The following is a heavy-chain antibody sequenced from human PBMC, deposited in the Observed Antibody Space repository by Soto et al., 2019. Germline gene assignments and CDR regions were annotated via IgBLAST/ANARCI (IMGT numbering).Heavy chain of an antibody. CDR3: ARLDTAMAGFDY. V-gene: IGHV3-53*04. CDR1: GVTVSSNY. J-gene: IGHJ4*02. CDR2: IYSGGST. Sequence: GGSLRLSCAASGVTVSSNYMSLVRQAPGKGLEWVSVIYSGGSTYYADSVKGRFTISRHNSKNTLYLQMNSLRAEDTAVYYCARLDTAMAGFDYWGQGTLVTVSS. D-gene: IGHD5-18*01.